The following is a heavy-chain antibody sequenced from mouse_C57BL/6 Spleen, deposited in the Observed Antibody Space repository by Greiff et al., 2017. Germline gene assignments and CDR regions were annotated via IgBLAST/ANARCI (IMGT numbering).Heavy chain of an antibody. J-gene: IGHJ4*01. CDR1: GYAFTNYL. V-gene: IGHV1-54*01. Sequence: VQLQQSGAELVRPGTSVKVSCKASGYAFTNYLIEWVKQRPGQGLEWIGVINPGSGGTNYNEKFKGKATLTADKSSSTAYMQLSSLTSEDSAVXFCARRVGAMDYWGQGTSVTVSS. CDR3: ARRVGAMDY. CDR2: INPGSGGT.